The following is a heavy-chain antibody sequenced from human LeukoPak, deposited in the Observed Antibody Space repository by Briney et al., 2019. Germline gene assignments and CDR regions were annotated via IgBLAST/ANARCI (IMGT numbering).Heavy chain of an antibody. Sequence: GGSLRLSCAASGFTFSDFWMHWVRHGPEKRLVWVARIRTDGGVTDYADSVKGRFTISRDNTKSTLYLQMSSLRVEDTAVYYCTRSLYSGTNSDYWGQGTLVTVSS. V-gene: IGHV3-74*01. J-gene: IGHJ4*02. CDR3: TRSLYSGTNSDY. CDR1: GFTFSDFW. CDR2: IRTDGGVT. D-gene: IGHD1-26*01.